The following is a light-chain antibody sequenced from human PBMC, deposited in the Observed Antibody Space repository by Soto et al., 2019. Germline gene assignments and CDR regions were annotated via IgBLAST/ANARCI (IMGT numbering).Light chain of an antibody. J-gene: IGKJ1*01. CDR3: QQTYNVPQT. CDR2: AAS. CDR1: QTIRAY. Sequence: DIHMTQFPSSLSASVGDRVTITCRASQTIRAYLNWFQQKPGKAPELLIYAASSLQSGVPPRFSGSVSGAEFTLTINSLQPEDTAPYYCQQTYNVPQTYGQGTKVEIK. V-gene: IGKV1-39*01.